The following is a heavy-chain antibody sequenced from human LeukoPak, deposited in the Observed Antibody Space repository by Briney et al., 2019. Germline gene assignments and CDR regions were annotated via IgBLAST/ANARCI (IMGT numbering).Heavy chain of an antibody. Sequence: GGSLRLSCAASGLTVSSNYMSWVRRAPGKRLEWGSVIYSGGSAYYADSLKGRFTISRDNSKNTLYLQMNSLRAEDTAVYYCARVIQSLLLKGYFDYWGQGTLVTVSS. V-gene: IGHV3-53*01. CDR1: GLTVSSNY. J-gene: IGHJ4*02. CDR2: IYSGGSA. CDR3: ARVIQSLLLKGYFDY. D-gene: IGHD2-15*01.